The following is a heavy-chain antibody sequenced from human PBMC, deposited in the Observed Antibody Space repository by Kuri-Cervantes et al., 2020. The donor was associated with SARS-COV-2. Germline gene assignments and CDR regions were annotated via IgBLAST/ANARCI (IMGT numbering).Heavy chain of an antibody. Sequence: SETLSLTCTVSGGSISSYFWSWIRQSPGKGLEWMGDISYRGSTKYNPSLKSRVTISVDTSKNQFSLKLSSVTAADTAVYYCVRPRYSSSWYTDYWGQGTLVTVSS. D-gene: IGHD6-13*01. CDR1: GGSISSYF. CDR2: ISYRGST. V-gene: IGHV4-59*12. J-gene: IGHJ4*02. CDR3: VRPRYSSSWYTDY.